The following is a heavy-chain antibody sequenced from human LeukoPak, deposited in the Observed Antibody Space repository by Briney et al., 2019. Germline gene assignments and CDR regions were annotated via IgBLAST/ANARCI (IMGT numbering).Heavy chain of an antibody. V-gene: IGHV3-23*01. CDR3: ARDSSGWYYFDY. CDR2: ISGSGDET. D-gene: IGHD6-19*01. J-gene: IGHJ4*02. Sequence: GGSLRLSCVTSGFTFRNYAMSWVRQAPGKGLEWVSAISGSGDETNYADSVKGRLTISRDNSKNTLFLQMNSLRAEDTAVYYCARDSSGWYYFDYWGQGILVTVSS. CDR1: GFTFRNYA.